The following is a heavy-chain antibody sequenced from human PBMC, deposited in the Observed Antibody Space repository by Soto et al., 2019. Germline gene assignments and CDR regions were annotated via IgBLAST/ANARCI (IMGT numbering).Heavy chain of an antibody. J-gene: IGHJ4*02. CDR2: THADGRT. CDR3: STFQMFTISGFFTY. CDR1: GDSNSFYS. D-gene: IGHD3-10*02. Sequence: QVLLQESGPGLVKPSETLSLTCLISGDSNSFYSWSWIRQPPGKGLEWVAYTHADGRTDYNPSLKSRVAISVDSSKSQFSLSLTSVTVADTAVYYCSTFQMFTISGFFTYWGWGTLVTVSS. V-gene: IGHV4-4*08.